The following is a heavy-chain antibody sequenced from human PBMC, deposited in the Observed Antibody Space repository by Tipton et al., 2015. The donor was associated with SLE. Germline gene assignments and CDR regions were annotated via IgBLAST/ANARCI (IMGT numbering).Heavy chain of an antibody. J-gene: IGHJ6*03. Sequence: LRLSCAVYGGSFSGYYWSWIRQPPGKGLEWIGEINHSGSTNFNASLKSRVTISVDTSKNQFSLKLSSVTAADTAVYYCARVVDYDFWSGYPWGYYMDVWGKGTTVTVSS. CDR3: ARVVDYDFWSGYPWGYYMDV. CDR2: INHSGST. CDR1: GGSFSGYY. D-gene: IGHD3-3*01. V-gene: IGHV4-34*01.